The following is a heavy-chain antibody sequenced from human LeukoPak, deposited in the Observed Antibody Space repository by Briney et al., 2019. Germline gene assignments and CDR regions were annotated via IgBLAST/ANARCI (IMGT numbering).Heavy chain of an antibody. CDR2: IYPGDSDT. D-gene: IGHD5-12*01. J-gene: IGHJ4*02. Sequence: GESLKISCKGSGYIFTIYWIGWVRQMPGKGLEWMEIIYPGDSDTRYSPSFQGQATISADKSISTAYLQWSSLKASDTAIYYCARRPRTASGHDPYYFDYWGQGTLVTVSS. CDR3: ARRPRTASGHDPYYFDY. CDR1: GYIFTIYW. V-gene: IGHV5-51*01.